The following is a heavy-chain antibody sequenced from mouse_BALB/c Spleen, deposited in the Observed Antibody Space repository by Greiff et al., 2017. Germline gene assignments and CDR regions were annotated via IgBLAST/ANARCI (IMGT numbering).Heavy chain of an antibody. V-gene: IGHV2-6-7*01. CDR3: ARVWYAMDY. CDR1: GFSLTGCG. CDR2: IWGDGST. Sequence: VQLVESGPGLVAPSQSLSITCTVSGFSLTGCGVNWVRQPPGKGLEWLGMIWGDGSTDYNSALKSRLSISKDNSKSQVFLKMNSLQTDDTARYYCARVWYAMDYWGQGTSVTVSS. J-gene: IGHJ4*01. D-gene: IGHD1-1*02.